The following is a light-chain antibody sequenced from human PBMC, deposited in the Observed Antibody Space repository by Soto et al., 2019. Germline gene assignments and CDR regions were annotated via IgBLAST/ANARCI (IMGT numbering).Light chain of an antibody. CDR2: DVS. Sequence: QSALTHPRSVCGAPGQSVTISSTETSSDVGGYDYVYWYQQHPGEGPKLMIYDVSKRPSGVPDRFSGSKSGNTASLTISGLQVEDDADYYCCSYAGSYTYVFATGTKVTVL. CDR3: CSYAGSYTYV. V-gene: IGLV2-11*01. J-gene: IGLJ1*01. CDR1: SSDVGGYDY.